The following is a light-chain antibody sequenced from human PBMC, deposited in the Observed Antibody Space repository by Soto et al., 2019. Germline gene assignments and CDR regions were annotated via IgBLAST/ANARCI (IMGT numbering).Light chain of an antibody. V-gene: IGLV2-8*01. CDR1: SSDVGGYNY. Sequence: QSVLTQPPSASGSPGQSVTISCTGTSSDVGGYNYVSWYQQHPGQAPKLMIYDVSKRPSGVPDRFSGSKSGTSASLAITGLQAEDEADYYCQSYDSSLSAPYVFGTGTRSPS. J-gene: IGLJ1*01. CDR2: DVS. CDR3: QSYDSSLSAPYV.